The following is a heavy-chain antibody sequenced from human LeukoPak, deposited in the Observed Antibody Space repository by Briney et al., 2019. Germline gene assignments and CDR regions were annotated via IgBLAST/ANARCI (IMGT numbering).Heavy chain of an antibody. J-gene: IGHJ5*02. CDR1: GYTFNSYG. V-gene: IGHV1-18*01. CDR3: AKNHGHSHEYSWFDP. CDR2: ISAYSGNT. Sequence: ASVKVSRKASGYTFNSYGINWVRQAPGQGLEWMGWISAYSGNTNYAQKLQGRVTMTTDTSTSTAYMELRSLRSDDTAVYYCAKNHGHSHEYSWFDPWGQGTLVIVSS. D-gene: IGHD2-15*01.